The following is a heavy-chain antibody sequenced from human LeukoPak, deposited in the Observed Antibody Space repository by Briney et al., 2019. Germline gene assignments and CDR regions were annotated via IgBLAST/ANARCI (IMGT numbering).Heavy chain of an antibody. CDR2: VSTSNPHT. CDR1: GYTFTNYG. V-gene: IGHV1-18*01. J-gene: IGHJ5*02. CDR3: ARDRCLWGLGNWFDL. Sequence: ASVKVSCKTSGYTFTNYGTSGVRQAPGQGLEWMGWVSTSNPHTNYAPKFRGRVIMTIDTSTTTAYLEMRSLTSDDTAVYYCARDRCLWGLGNWFDLWGQGTLVTVTS. D-gene: IGHD3-16*01.